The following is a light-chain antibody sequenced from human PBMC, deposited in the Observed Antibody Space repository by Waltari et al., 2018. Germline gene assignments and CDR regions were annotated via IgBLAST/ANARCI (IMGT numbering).Light chain of an antibody. CDR3: SSFTSTNTLL. CDR1: SSDLGYYDY. CDR2: DVS. J-gene: IGLJ2*01. V-gene: IGLV2-14*03. Sequence: QSALTQPASVSGSPGQSITISCTGTSSDLGYYDYVSWYQQHPGKAPKLIIYDVSERPSGVSNRFSGSKSGNTASLTISGLQAEDEADYYCSSFTSTNTLLFGGGTKLTVL.